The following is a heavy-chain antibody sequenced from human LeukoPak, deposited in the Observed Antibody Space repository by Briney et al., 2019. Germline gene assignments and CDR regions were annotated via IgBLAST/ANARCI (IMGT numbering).Heavy chain of an antibody. Sequence: GGSLRLSCAASGFTFSSYSMNWVRQAPGKGLEWVSSISSSSSYIYYADSVKGRFTISRDNAKNSLYLQMNSLRAEDTAVYYCASLGYSSGWFRFDYWGQGTLVTVSS. V-gene: IGHV3-21*01. CDR2: ISSSSSYI. CDR3: ASLGYSSGWFRFDY. D-gene: IGHD6-19*01. CDR1: GFTFSSYS. J-gene: IGHJ4*02.